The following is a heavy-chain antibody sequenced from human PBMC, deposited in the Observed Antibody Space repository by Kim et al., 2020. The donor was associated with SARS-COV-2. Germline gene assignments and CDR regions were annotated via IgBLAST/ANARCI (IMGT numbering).Heavy chain of an antibody. V-gene: IGHV4-59*13. CDR2: IYYSGST. D-gene: IGHD2-2*01. Sequence: SETLSLTCTVSGGSISSYYLSWIRQPPGKGLEWIGNIYYSGSTNYNPSLKSRVTISVDTSKNQSSLKLSSVTAADAAVYYCARAIRAAPYYYYYYDMDVWGKGTRLTVSP. CDR1: GGSISSYY. CDR3: ARAIRAAPYYYYYYDMDV. J-gene: IGHJ6*04.